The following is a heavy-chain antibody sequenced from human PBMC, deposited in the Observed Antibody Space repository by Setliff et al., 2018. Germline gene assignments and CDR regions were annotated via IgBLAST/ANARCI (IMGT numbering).Heavy chain of an antibody. J-gene: IGHJ3*02. CDR2: IYYSGTT. Sequence: SETLSLTCTVSGGYIRSFHWSWIRQSPGKGLEWIGYIYYSGTTNYNPSLKSRVTISVDTSKKQFSLKLNSVTAADTAVYYCARDRISRYYDSGAHAFDIWGQGTMVTVSS. D-gene: IGHD3-22*01. CDR1: GGYIRSFH. V-gene: IGHV4-59*01. CDR3: ARDRISRYYDSGAHAFDI.